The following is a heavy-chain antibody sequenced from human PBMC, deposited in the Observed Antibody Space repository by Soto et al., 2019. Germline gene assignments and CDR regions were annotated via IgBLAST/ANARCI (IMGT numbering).Heavy chain of an antibody. D-gene: IGHD2-15*01. CDR2: IIPILGIA. CDR3: ARGIVVVVAACLSYGIDV. V-gene: IGHV1-69*02. J-gene: IGHJ6*02. Sequence: QVQLVQSGAEVKKPGSSVKVSCKASGGTFSSYTISWVRQAPGQGLEWMGRIIPILGIANYAQKFQGRVTVTADKSTSTAYMELSSLRSEDTAVYYCARGIVVVVAACLSYGIDVWGQGTTVTVSS. CDR1: GGTFSSYT.